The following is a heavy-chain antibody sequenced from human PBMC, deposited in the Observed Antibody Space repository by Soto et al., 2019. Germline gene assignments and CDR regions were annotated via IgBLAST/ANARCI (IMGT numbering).Heavy chain of an antibody. CDR2: VTDDGGT. J-gene: IGHJ3*02. Sequence: EVQVLESGGGLVQPGGSLRLSCEGSGFTVSSHAMTWIRQAPGKGPEWVSTVTDDGGTYYADSVKGRFAMSRDTSENTLYLQMNSLVAEGTAAYYCSPHVSCSGGSCQYDAFAILGQGTMVTFSS. CDR1: GFTVSSHA. V-gene: IGHV3-23*01. CDR3: SPHVSCSGGSCQYDAFAI. D-gene: IGHD2-15*01.